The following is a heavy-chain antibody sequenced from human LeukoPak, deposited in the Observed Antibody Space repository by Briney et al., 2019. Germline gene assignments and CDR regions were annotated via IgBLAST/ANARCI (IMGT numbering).Heavy chain of an antibody. D-gene: IGHD4-17*01. CDR2: ISAYNGNT. CDR3: ARGHYGDYPEPYNWFDP. Sequence: ASVKVSCKASGYTFTSYGISWVRQAPGQGLEWMGWISAYNGNTNYAQKLQGRVTMTTDTSTSTAYMELRSLRSDDTAVYYCARGHYGDYPEPYNWFDPWGQGTLVTVPS. V-gene: IGHV1-18*01. J-gene: IGHJ5*02. CDR1: GYTFTSYG.